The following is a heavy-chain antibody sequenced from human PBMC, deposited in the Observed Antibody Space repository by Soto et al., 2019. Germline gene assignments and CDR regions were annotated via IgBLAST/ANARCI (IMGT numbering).Heavy chain of an antibody. V-gene: IGHV3-21*01. CDR1: GFTFSSYS. CDR3: ASDYGGGDCYFDY. J-gene: IGHJ4*02. CDR2: ISSSSSYI. Sequence: GGSLRLSCAASGFTFSSYSMNWVRQAPGKGLEWVSSISSSSSYIYYADSVKGRFTISRDNAKNALYLQMNRLRAEDTAVYYCASDYGGGDCYFDYWGQGTLVTVS. D-gene: IGHD2-21*02.